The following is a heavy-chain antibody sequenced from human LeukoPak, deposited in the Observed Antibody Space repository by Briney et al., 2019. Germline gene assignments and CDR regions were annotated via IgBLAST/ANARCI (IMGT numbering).Heavy chain of an antibody. CDR3: AKAESNYGDYVPWDY. CDR2: ISGSGGST. J-gene: IGHJ4*02. V-gene: IGHV3-23*01. CDR1: GFTFSSYA. D-gene: IGHD4-17*01. Sequence: GGSLRLSCAASGFTFSSYAMSWVRQAPGKGLEGVSAISGSGGSTYYADSVKGRFTISRDNSKNTLYLQMNSLRAEDTAVYYCAKAESNYGDYVPWDYWGQGTLVTVSS.